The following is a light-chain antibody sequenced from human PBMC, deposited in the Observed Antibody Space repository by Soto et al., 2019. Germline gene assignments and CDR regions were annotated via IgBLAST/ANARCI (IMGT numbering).Light chain of an antibody. CDR3: QQYGSSPPLYT. CDR2: GTS. CDR1: QSVSSDY. V-gene: IGKV3-20*01. Sequence: EIVLTQSPGTLSLSPGERATLSCRARQSVSSDYLAWYQQKPGQAPRLLIYGTSTRAAGIPDRFSGSGSGTDFTLTISRLEPEDFAVYYCQQYGSSPPLYTFGQGTKLEIK. J-gene: IGKJ2*01.